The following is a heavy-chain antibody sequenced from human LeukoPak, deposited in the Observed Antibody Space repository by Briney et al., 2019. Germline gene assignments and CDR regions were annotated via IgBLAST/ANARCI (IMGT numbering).Heavy chain of an antibody. Sequence: PGGSLRLSCAASGFTFSSYAMSWVRQAPGKGLEWVSAISGSGGSTYYADSVKGRFTISRDNSKSTLYLQMNSLRAEDTAVYYCAKDVDYDYVWGSYRYAGYFDYWGQGTLVTVSS. J-gene: IGHJ4*02. CDR2: ISGSGGST. V-gene: IGHV3-23*01. CDR3: AKDVDYDYVWGSYRYAGYFDY. CDR1: GFTFSSYA. D-gene: IGHD3-16*02.